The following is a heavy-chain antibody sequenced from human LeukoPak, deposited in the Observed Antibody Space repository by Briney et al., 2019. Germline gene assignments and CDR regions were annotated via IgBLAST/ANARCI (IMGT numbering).Heavy chain of an antibody. V-gene: IGHV3-66*01. Sequence: GGSLRLSCAASGFTVSSNYMTWVRQAPGKGLEWVSVIYSGGTTYYADSVKGRFTLSRDNSKNSLYLQMNSLRAEDTAVYCCARILWGSSASNWFDPWGQGTLVTVSS. CDR1: GFTVSSNY. CDR3: ARILWGSSASNWFDP. D-gene: IGHD3-10*01. J-gene: IGHJ5*02. CDR2: IYSGGTT.